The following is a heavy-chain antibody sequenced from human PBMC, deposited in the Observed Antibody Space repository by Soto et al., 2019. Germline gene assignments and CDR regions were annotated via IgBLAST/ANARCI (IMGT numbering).Heavy chain of an antibody. D-gene: IGHD6-13*01. CDR2: IYYSGST. CDR1: GGSISSGGYY. Sequence: QVQLQESGPGLVKPSQTLSLTCTVSGGSISSGGYYWSWIRQHPGKGLEWIGYIYYSGSTYYNPSLKSRVTISVDTSKNQFSLKLSSVTAADTAVYYCARGAGQQFARPVAHWDWFDPWGQGTLVTVSS. V-gene: IGHV4-31*03. CDR3: ARGAGQQFARPVAHWDWFDP. J-gene: IGHJ5*02.